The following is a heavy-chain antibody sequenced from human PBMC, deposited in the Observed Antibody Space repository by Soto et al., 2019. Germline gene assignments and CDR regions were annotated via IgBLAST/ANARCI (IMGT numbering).Heavy chain of an antibody. CDR1: GGSISSPNW. Sequence: QVQLQESGPGLVKPSETLSLTCAVSGGSISSPNWWSWYRQPPGKGLEWMGEMYPSGSSNRNPSLNSRVTISLDTSKNHFSLKLTSLTAADTAMYYCAREGFDHRTDYWGQGIPVTVSS. J-gene: IGHJ4*02. CDR2: MYPSGSS. V-gene: IGHV4-4*02. CDR3: AREGFDHRTDY.